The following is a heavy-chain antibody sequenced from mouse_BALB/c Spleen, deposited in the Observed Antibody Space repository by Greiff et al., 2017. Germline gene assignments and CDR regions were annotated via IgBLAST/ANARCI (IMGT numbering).Heavy chain of an antibody. CDR1: GFSLTGNG. J-gene: IGHJ4*01. Sequence: QVQLKESGPGLVQPSQSLSITCTASGFSLTGNGVHWVRQSPGKGLEWLGVIWSGGSTDYNAAFISRLSISKDNSKSQVFFRMNSLQANDTAIYYCASYYRAMDYWGQGTSVTVSS. D-gene: IGHD2-14*01. V-gene: IGHV2-2*02. CDR2: IWSGGST. CDR3: ASYYRAMDY.